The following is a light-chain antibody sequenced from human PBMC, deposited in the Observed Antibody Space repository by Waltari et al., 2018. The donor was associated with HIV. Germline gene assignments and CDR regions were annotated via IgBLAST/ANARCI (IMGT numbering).Light chain of an antibody. Sequence: DIVMTQSPDSLAVSLGERATLNCKSSQSVLNRSNGRNSLGWYQQKTGQPPKLLIYWASTRESGVPDRFSGSGSGTDLTLTISGLQAEDVAVYYCQHYYDTLVTFGGGTRVEI. J-gene: IGKJ4*01. CDR2: WAS. CDR3: QHYYDTLVT. CDR1: QSVLNRSNGRNS. V-gene: IGKV4-1*01.